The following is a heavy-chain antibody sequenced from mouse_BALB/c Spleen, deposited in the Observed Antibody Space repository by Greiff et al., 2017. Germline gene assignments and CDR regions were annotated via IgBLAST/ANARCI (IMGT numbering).Heavy chain of an antibody. D-gene: IGHD2-4*01. Sequence: QVQLKQSGAELAKPGASVKMSCKASGYTFTSYWMHWVKQRPGLGLEWIGYINPSTGYTEYNQKFKDKATLTADKSSSTAYMQLSSLTSEDSAVYYCARSTMITAWFAYWGQGTLVTVSA. CDR1: GYTFTSYW. CDR2: INPSTGYT. CDR3: ARSTMITAWFAY. V-gene: IGHV1-7*01. J-gene: IGHJ3*01.